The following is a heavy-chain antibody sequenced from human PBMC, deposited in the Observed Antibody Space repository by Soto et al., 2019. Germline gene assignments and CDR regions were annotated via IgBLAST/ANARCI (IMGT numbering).Heavy chain of an antibody. D-gene: IGHD3-22*01. J-gene: IGHJ4*02. CDR2: IGSGSSVT. CDR1: GGTVGNYG. CDR3: ARAAPRGYDY. V-gene: IGHV3-48*02. Sequence: RSCAACGGTVGNYGRNWFRQAPGERLEWLSYIGSGSSVTYYTDSVEDRFTISRDDAKNSLYLRMNSLRDEFTAVYYCARAAPRGYDYWGQGTLVTVSS.